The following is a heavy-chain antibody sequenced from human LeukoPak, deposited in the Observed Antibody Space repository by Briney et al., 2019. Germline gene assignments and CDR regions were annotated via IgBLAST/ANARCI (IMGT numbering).Heavy chain of an antibody. J-gene: IGHJ6*02. Sequence: GGSLRLSCAASGFTFSSYGMHWVRQAPGKGLEWVAVISYDGSNKYYADSVKGRFTISRDNSKNTLYLQMNSLKAEDTAVYYCAKKSGTRIRLGELSLFQGMDVWGQGTTVTVSS. D-gene: IGHD3-16*02. CDR2: ISYDGSNK. V-gene: IGHV3-30*18. CDR3: AKKSGTRIRLGELSLFQGMDV. CDR1: GFTFSSYG.